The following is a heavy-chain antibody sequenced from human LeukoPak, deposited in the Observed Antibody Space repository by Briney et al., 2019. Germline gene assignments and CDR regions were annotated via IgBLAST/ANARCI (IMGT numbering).Heavy chain of an antibody. V-gene: IGHV1-18*01. CDR1: GYTFTSYV. CDR2: ISAYNGNT. CDR3: ARDGYSSSWYQADYYYGMDV. Sequence: ASVKVSCKASGYTFTSYVISWVRQAPGQGLEWMGWISAYNGNTNYAQKLQGRVTMTTDTSTSTAYMELRSLRSDDTAVYYCARDGYSSSWYQADYYYGMDVWGQGTTVTVSS. D-gene: IGHD6-13*01. J-gene: IGHJ6*02.